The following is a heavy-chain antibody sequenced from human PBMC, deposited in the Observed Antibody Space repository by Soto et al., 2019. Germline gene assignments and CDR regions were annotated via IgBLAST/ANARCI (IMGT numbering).Heavy chain of an antibody. CDR2: LYYGRTT. D-gene: IGHD3-9*01. CDR3: VRHQAGHYEILTDYSPGSAFEI. V-gene: IGHV4-59*08. J-gene: IGHJ3*02. CDR1: YDSISSYY. Sequence: SQPLSHTCTVSYDSISSYYCIWILKNPFKLLESIAYLYYGRTTNYNPSLKSRVTISIDTPKRQLSLRLSSVGAADTAVYYCVRHQAGHYEILTDYSPGSAFEIWGQGTMVTVSS.